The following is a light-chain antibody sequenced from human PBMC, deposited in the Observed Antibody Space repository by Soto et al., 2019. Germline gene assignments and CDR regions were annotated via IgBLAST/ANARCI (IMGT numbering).Light chain of an antibody. J-gene: IGLJ3*02. V-gene: IGLV2-14*01. CDR3: SSYRSSGALV. Sequence: QSVLTQPASVSGSPGQSITISCFGSDTDIGNYNYVSWYQQYPGKVPKLLIYEVVRRPSGISTRFSGSKSGTTASLTISGLQPEDEAHYYCSSYRSSGALVFGGGTKLTVL. CDR2: EVV. CDR1: DTDIGNYNY.